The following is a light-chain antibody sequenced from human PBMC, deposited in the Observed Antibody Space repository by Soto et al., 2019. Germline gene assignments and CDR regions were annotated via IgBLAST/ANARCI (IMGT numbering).Light chain of an antibody. J-gene: IGKJ4*01. Sequence: DIVMNQSPDSLAVSLGERATIYCKSSQSLLYRSNNKNYLVWYQKKPGQPPKVLIYWASTRGSGVPDRFSGSGAGTDCTLTISSLQAEDVAVYYGQQDSSHPLTFCGGTKVESK. CDR3: QQDSSHPLT. V-gene: IGKV4-1*01. CDR2: WAS. CDR1: QSLLYRSNNKNY.